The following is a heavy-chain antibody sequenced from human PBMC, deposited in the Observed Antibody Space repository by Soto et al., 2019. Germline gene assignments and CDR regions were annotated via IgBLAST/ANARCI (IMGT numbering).Heavy chain of an antibody. CDR3: ARVRPIAAADLWFDP. V-gene: IGHV3-7*01. CDR2: IKQDGSEK. CDR1: GFTFSSYW. J-gene: IGHJ5*02. Sequence: PGGSLRLSCAASGFTFSSYWMSWVRQAPGKGLEWVANIKQDGSEKYYVDSVKGRFTISRDNAKNSLYLQMNSLRAEDTAVYYCARVRPIAAADLWFDPWGQGTLVTVSS. D-gene: IGHD6-13*01.